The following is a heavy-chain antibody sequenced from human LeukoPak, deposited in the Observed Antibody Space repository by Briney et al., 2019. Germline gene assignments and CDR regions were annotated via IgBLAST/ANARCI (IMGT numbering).Heavy chain of an antibody. V-gene: IGHV4-4*08. Sequence: SDPLSLTCTVSGPSINIYHWSWLPQPPGKGLEWIGYIHNSGSTNYNPSLESRVTISIGPSKNQFSPTMSSLTAAGPAVHYCARVGSSSWEGRNYYNMDVWGKGTTVTVSS. J-gene: IGHJ6*03. CDR2: IHNSGST. CDR1: GPSINIYH. D-gene: IGHD6-19*01. CDR3: ARVGSSSWEGRNYYNMDV.